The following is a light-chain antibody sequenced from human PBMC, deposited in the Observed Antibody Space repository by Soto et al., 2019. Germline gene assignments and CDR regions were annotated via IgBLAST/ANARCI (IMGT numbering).Light chain of an antibody. CDR1: QSISSW. CDR2: DAS. Sequence: DIQMTQSPSTLSASVGDRVTITCRASQSISSWLAWYQQKPGKAPKLLIYDASSLESGVPSRFIAGGSGTEFTLTISSLQPDDFATYYCQQYNSYVYTFGQGTKLEIK. J-gene: IGKJ2*01. V-gene: IGKV1-5*01. CDR3: QQYNSYVYT.